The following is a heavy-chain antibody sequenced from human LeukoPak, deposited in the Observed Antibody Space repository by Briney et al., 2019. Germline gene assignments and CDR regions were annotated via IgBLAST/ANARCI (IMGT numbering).Heavy chain of an antibody. CDR2: ISSSGSTI. CDR1: GFTFNSYA. Sequence: PGGSLRLSCAASGFTFNSYAINWVRQAPGKGLEWVSYISSSGSTIYYADSVKGRFTISRDNAKNSLYLQMNSLRAEDTAVYYCARAPLVATLAVNWFDPWGQGTLVTVSS. J-gene: IGHJ5*02. CDR3: ARAPLVATLAVNWFDP. D-gene: IGHD5-12*01. V-gene: IGHV3-48*03.